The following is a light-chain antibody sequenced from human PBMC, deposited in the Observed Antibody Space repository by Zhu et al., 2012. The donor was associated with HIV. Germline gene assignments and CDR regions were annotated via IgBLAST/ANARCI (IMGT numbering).Light chain of an antibody. CDR2: SAS. Sequence: IVLTQSPGTLSLSPGERATLSCRASQTVSRNYLAWYQQKPGQPPRLLIYSASRRVTGIPDRFSGSGSGTDFTLTISRLEPEDFAVYYCQHYVPSPMYTFRPGDQAGDQT. CDR1: QTVSRNY. J-gene: IGKJ2*01. V-gene: IGKV3-20*01. CDR3: QHYVPSPMYT.